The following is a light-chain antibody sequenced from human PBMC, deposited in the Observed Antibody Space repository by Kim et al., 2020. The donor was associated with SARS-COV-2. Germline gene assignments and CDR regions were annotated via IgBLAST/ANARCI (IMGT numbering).Light chain of an antibody. V-gene: IGLV3-19*02. CDR3: DSWDSSGNHNVV. CDR1: SLKTYY. Sequence: SSELTQDPAVSVALGQTVRITCQGDSLKTYYATWYQQKPGQAPVRVIFGKNNRPSGIPHRFSGSNSGNTASLTINGAQAEDEADYYCDSWDSSGNHNVVFGGGTQLTVL. J-gene: IGLJ2*01. CDR2: GKN.